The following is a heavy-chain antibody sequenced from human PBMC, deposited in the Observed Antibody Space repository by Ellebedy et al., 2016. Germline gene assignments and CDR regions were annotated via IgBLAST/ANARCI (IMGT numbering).Heavy chain of an antibody. D-gene: IGHD3-22*01. J-gene: IGHJ6*02. CDR3: ARSVRVVANGYARGYYYYYGMDV. Sequence: ASVKVSXXASGYTFTSYDINWVRQAPGQGLEWMGWINPNSGGTNYAQKFQGRVTMTRDTSISTAYMELRSLRSDDTAVYYCARSVRVVANGYARGYYYYYGMDVWGQGTTVTVSS. CDR2: INPNSGGT. CDR1: GYTFTSYD. V-gene: IGHV1-2*02.